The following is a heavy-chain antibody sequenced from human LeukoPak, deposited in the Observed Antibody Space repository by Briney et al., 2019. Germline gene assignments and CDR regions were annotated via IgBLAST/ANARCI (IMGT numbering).Heavy chain of an antibody. Sequence: PGRSLRLSCAASGSTFSSYPMHWVRQAPGKGLEWVAVISFDGNDEYYEDSVKGRFTISRDNSKNTLYLQMNSLRPEDMAVYYCARASAKTYFYNTRGFSYDMDVWGKGTTVTVSS. D-gene: IGHD3-22*01. CDR3: ARASAKTYFYNTRGFSYDMDV. CDR2: ISFDGNDE. J-gene: IGHJ6*03. V-gene: IGHV3-30*01. CDR1: GSTFSSYP.